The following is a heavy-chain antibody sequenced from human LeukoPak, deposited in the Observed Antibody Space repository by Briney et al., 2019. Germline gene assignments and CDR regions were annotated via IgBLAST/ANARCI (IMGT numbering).Heavy chain of an antibody. V-gene: IGHV3-30*03. CDR1: GFTFSSYC. CDR2: ISYDGSNK. CDR3: ARGAMVLFY. J-gene: IGHJ4*02. D-gene: IGHD5-18*01. Sequence: PGGSLRLSCAASGFTFSSYCMHWVRQAPGKGLEWVAVISYDGSNKYYADSVKGRFTISRDNSKNTLYLEMNSLRAEDTAVYYCARGAMVLFYGGQGPLVPVSS.